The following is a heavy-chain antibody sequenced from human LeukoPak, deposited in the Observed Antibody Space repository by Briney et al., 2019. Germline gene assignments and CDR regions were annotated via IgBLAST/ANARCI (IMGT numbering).Heavy chain of an antibody. V-gene: IGHV4-59*01. CDR2: IYYSGST. CDR1: GGSISSYY. CDR3: ARVKSSGFYFDY. J-gene: IGHJ4*02. Sequence: PSETLSLTCTVSGGSISSYYWSLILQPPGKGLEWIGYIYYSGSTNYNPSLKSRVTISVDTSKNQFSLKLSSVTAADTAVYYCARVKSSGFYFDYWGQGTLVTVSS. D-gene: IGHD6-19*01.